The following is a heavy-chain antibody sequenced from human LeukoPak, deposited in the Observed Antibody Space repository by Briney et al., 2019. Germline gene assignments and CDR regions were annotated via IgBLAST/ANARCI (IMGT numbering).Heavy chain of an antibody. V-gene: IGHV1-2*02. Sequence: GASVKVSCKASGYTFTGYYMHWVRRAPGQGLEWMGWINPNSGGTNYAQKFQGRVTMTTDTSTSTAYMELRSLRSDDTAVYYCARVLVRGVILKGYYYYYMDVWGKGTTVTISS. CDR2: INPNSGGT. J-gene: IGHJ6*03. D-gene: IGHD3-10*01. CDR3: ARVLVRGVILKGYYYYYMDV. CDR1: GYTFTGYY.